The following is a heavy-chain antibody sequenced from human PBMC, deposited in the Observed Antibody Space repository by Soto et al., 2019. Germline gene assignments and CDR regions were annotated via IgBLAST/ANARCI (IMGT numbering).Heavy chain of an antibody. V-gene: IGHV1-3*01. Sequence: GASVKVSCKASGYTFTSYAMHWVRQAPGQRLEWMGWINAGNGNTKYSQKFQGRVTITRDTSASTAYMELSSLRSEDTAVYYCARVRRNYDFWSGLGWFDQWGQGPLVTVSS. CDR3: ARVRRNYDFWSGLGWFDQ. CDR1: GYTFTSYA. D-gene: IGHD3-3*01. CDR2: INAGNGNT. J-gene: IGHJ5*02.